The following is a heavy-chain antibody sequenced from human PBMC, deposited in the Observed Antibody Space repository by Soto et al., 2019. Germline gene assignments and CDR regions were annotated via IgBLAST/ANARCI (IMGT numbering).Heavy chain of an antibody. CDR2: ISAYNGNT. D-gene: IGHD6-19*01. Sequence: APVKVSCKASGYTFTSYGVSWVRQAPGQGLERMGWISAYNGNTEYAQNFQGRVTMTTDTSTSTAYMELRRVRSDDTAVYYCARDGRVVAVAGTDYYYGMDVWGQGTTVTVSS. J-gene: IGHJ6*02. V-gene: IGHV1-18*04. CDR3: ARDGRVVAVAGTDYYYGMDV. CDR1: GYTFTSYG.